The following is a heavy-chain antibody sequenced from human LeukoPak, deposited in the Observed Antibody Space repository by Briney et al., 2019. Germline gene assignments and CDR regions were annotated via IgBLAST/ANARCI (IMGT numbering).Heavy chain of an antibody. V-gene: IGHV3-73*01. CDR3: TSNYCSGGSCYLY. Sequence: GGSLRLSCAASGFTFSGSVMHWVRQASGKGLEWVGRIRSKANNYATAYVASVKGRFTISRDDSKNTAFLQMNSLKTEDTAAYYCTSNYCSGGSCYLYWGQGTLVTVSS. J-gene: IGHJ4*02. CDR1: GFTFSGSV. CDR2: IRSKANNYAT. D-gene: IGHD2-15*01.